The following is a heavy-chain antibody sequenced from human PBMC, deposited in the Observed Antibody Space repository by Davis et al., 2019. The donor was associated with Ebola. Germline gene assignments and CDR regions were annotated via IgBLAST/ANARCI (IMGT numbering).Heavy chain of an antibody. V-gene: IGHV3-23*01. D-gene: IGHD6-19*01. Sequence: GESLKISCTASGFTFSNYAMSWVRQAPGKGLEWVSTLSGSGGNTYYADSVKGRFTVSRDNSKNTLYLQMNSLRADDTAVYYCAKEIVVAGTDYFDYWGQGTLVTVSS. CDR1: GFTFSNYA. J-gene: IGHJ4*02. CDR3: AKEIVVAGTDYFDY. CDR2: LSGSGGNT.